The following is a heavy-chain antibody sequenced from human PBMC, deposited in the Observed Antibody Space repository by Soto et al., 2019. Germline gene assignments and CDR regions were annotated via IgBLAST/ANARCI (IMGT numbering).Heavy chain of an antibody. Sequence: ASVKVSCKASGYTFTRYGISWVRQAPGQGLEWMGWISAYNGNTNYAQKLQGRVTMTTDTSTSTAYMELRSLRSDDTAVYYCARDSRETMVRGVIPSYYYYYGMDVWGQGTTVTVSS. V-gene: IGHV1-18*01. CDR3: ARDSRETMVRGVIPSYYYYYGMDV. J-gene: IGHJ6*02. D-gene: IGHD3-10*01. CDR2: ISAYNGNT. CDR1: GYTFTRYG.